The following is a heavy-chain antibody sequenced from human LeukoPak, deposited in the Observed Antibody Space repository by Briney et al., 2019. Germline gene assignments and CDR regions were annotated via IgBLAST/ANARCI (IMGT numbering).Heavy chain of an antibody. J-gene: IGHJ4*02. CDR2: IYYSGST. V-gene: IGHV4-39*01. Sequence: SETLSLTCTVSGGSISSSSYYWGWIRQPPGKGLEWIGSIYYSGSTYYNPSLKSRVTISVDTSKNQFSLKLSSVTAADTAVYYCARLMMATIAYWGQGTLVTVSS. CDR1: GGSISSSSYY. CDR3: ARLMMATIAY. D-gene: IGHD5-24*01.